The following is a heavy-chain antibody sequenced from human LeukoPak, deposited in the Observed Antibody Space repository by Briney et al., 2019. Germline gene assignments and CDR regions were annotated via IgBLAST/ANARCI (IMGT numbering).Heavy chain of an antibody. CDR2: ISSSSSAI. J-gene: IGHJ4*02. Sequence: GGSLRLSCAASGFTFSNSRMNWVRQAPGKGLEWVSYISSSSSAIYYADSVKGRFTISRDNAKNSLYLQMNSLRAEDTAVYYCARWYCSGGSCYFDYWGQGTLVTVSS. D-gene: IGHD2-15*01. CDR3: ARWYCSGGSCYFDY. V-gene: IGHV3-48*01. CDR1: GFTFSNSR.